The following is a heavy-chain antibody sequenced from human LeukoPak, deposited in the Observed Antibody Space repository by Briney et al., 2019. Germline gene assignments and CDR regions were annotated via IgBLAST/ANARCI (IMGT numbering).Heavy chain of an antibody. CDR3: ASFDNALDY. CDR2: ISYDGSNK. Sequence: GGSLRLSCAASGSTFSSYAMGWVRQAPGKGLEWVAVISYDGSNKYYADSVKGRFTISRDNSKNTLYLQMNSLRAEDTAVYYCASFDNALDYWGQGTLVTVSS. J-gene: IGHJ4*02. CDR1: GSTFSSYA. D-gene: IGHD1-14*01. V-gene: IGHV3-30-3*01.